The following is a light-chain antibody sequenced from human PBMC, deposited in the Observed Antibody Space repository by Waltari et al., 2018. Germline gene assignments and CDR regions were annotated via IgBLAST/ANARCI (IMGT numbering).Light chain of an antibody. Sequence: EIVLTQSPGPLSLSPGETAPPSCRANQRVSSNYFAWYQKKAGQSPRLLIYGASNRASGVPDRFSGRVSGAEFTLTISRLDPEDFAVYYCQQYGTPQGYIFGQGTKVDIK. CDR1: QRVSSNY. CDR2: GAS. V-gene: IGKV3-20*01. J-gene: IGKJ2*01. CDR3: QQYGTPQGYI.